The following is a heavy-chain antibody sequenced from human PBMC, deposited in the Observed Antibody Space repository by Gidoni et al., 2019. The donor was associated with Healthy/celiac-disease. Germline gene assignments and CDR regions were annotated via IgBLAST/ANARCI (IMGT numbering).Heavy chain of an antibody. J-gene: IGHJ4*02. V-gene: IGHV3-23*01. CDR3: AKVRNYYDSSGYYWDY. Sequence: EVQLLESGGGLVQPGGSLRLSCAASGFTFSSYAMSWVRQAPGKGLEWVSAISGSGGSTYYADSVKGRFTISRDNSKNTLYLQMNSLRAEDTAVYYCAKVRNYYDSSGYYWDYWGQGTLVTVSS. CDR2: ISGSGGST. CDR1: GFTFSSYA. D-gene: IGHD3-22*01.